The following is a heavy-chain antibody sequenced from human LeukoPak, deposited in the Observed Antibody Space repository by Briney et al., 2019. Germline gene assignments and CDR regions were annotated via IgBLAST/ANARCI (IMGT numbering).Heavy chain of an antibody. CDR3: AKDLVGATTPYYFDY. CDR1: GFTFSSYG. CDR2: ISGSGGST. D-gene: IGHD1-26*01. V-gene: IGHV3-23*01. Sequence: PGGSLRLSCAASGFTFSSYGMHWVRQAPGKGLEWVSAISGSGGSTYYADSVKGRFTISRDNSKNTLYLQMNSLRAEDTAVYYCAKDLVGATTPYYFDYWGQGTLVTVSS. J-gene: IGHJ4*02.